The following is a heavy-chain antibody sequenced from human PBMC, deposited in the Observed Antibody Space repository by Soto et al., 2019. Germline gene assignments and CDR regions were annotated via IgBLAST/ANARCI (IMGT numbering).Heavy chain of an antibody. CDR2: INSDGSST. CDR1: AFTLSTHW. Sequence: EEQLVKSGGGLVQPGGSLRLSCAASAFTLSTHWMHWVRQAPGKGLVWVSRINSDGSSTSYADSVEGRFTISRDNAKNTVYLQMNRLRAEDTAVYYCTRGVYGDRPRFDYWGQGTLATVSS. D-gene: IGHD4-17*01. J-gene: IGHJ4*02. V-gene: IGHV3-74*01. CDR3: TRGVYGDRPRFDY.